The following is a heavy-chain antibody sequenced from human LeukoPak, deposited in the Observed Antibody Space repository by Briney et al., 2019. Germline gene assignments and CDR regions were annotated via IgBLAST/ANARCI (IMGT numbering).Heavy chain of an antibody. V-gene: IGHV3-7*01. J-gene: IGHJ4*02. CDR3: ARGLPNSYAALMYYFDY. CDR2: IKQDGSEK. D-gene: IGHD6-6*01. CDR1: GFTFSSYW. Sequence: GGSLRLSCAASGFTFSSYWMSWVRQAPGKGLEWVANIKQDGSEKYYVHSVKGRFTISRDNAKNSLYLQMNSLRAEDTAVYYCARGLPNSYAALMYYFDYWGQGTLVTVSS.